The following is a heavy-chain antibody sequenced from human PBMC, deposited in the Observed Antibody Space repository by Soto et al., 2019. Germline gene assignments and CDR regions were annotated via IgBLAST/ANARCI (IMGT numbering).Heavy chain of an antibody. CDR2: INHSGGT. D-gene: IGHD3-22*01. J-gene: IGHJ4*02. Sequence: SETLSLTCAVYGGSFSGYYWSWIRQPPGKGLEWIGEINHSGGTSYNPSLKSRVTISVDTSKSQFSLKLTSVTAADRAVYYCARGSVDTVDSSGFYEYWGQRTPVTVSS. CDR1: GGSFSGYY. CDR3: ARGSVDTVDSSGFYEY. V-gene: IGHV4-34*01.